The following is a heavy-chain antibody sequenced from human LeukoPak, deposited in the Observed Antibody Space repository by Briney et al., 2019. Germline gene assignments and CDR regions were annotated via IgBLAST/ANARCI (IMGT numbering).Heavy chain of an antibody. CDR3: ARVPVPSPPAGIGGYYFDY. V-gene: IGHV1-18*01. J-gene: IGHJ4*02. CDR2: ISAYNGNT. Sequence: ASVKVSCNASGYTFTSYGISWVRRAPGQGLEWMGWISAYNGNTNYAQKLQGRVTMTTDTSTSTAYMELRSLRSDDTAVYYCARVPVPSPPAGIGGYYFDYWGQGTLVTVSS. CDR1: GYTFTSYG. D-gene: IGHD6-13*01.